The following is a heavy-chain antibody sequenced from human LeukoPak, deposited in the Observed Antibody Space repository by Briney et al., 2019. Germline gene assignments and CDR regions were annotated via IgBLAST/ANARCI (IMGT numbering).Heavy chain of an antibody. V-gene: IGHV3-23*01. CDR3: ASALEGATANFDY. CDR1: GFTFSSTS. J-gene: IGHJ4*02. CDR2: TVGGGDGT. D-gene: IGHD1-26*01. Sequence: QPGGSLRLSCAASGFTFSSTSMSWVRQAPGKGLEWVAVTVGGGDGTYYADSVKGRFTISRDNSNNTLYLQMNSLRAEDTAVYYCASALEGATANFDYWGQGTLVTVSS.